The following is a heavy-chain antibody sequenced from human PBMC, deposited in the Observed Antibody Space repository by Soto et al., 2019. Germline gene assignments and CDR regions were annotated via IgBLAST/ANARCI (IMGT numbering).Heavy chain of an antibody. CDR2: ISGSGGST. Sequence: GSLRLSCAASGFTFSSYAMSWVRQAPGKGLEWVSAISGSGGSTYYADSVKGRFTISRDNSKNTLYLQMNSLRAEDTAVYYCAKVSYYDFWSGYLLVDYYYGMDVWGQGT. CDR1: GFTFSSYA. CDR3: AKVSYYDFWSGYLLVDYYYGMDV. J-gene: IGHJ6*02. D-gene: IGHD3-3*01. V-gene: IGHV3-23*01.